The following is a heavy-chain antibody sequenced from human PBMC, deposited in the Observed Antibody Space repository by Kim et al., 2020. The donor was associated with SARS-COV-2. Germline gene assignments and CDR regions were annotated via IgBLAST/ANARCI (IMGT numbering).Heavy chain of an antibody. Sequence: WGSLRLSCAASGFTFSSYWMSWVRQAPGKGLEWVANIKQDGSEKYYVDSVKGRFTISRDNAKNSLYLQMNSLRAEDTAVYYCAREISVAGYYYYYYGMDVWGQGTTVTVSS. CDR3: AREISVAGYYYYYYGMDV. J-gene: IGHJ6*02. V-gene: IGHV3-7*03. CDR2: IKQDGSEK. CDR1: GFTFSSYW. D-gene: IGHD6-19*01.